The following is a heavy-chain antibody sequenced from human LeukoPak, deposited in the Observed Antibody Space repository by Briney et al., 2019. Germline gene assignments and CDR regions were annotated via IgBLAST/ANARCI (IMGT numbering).Heavy chain of an antibody. CDR2: ISSNGGST. V-gene: IGHV3-64*01. D-gene: IGHD2-15*01. Sequence: GGSLRLSCAASGFTFSSYAMHWVRQAPGKGLEYVSAISSNGGSTYYANSVKGRFTISRDNSKNTLYLQMDSLRTEDTAIYYCARGIGLSAYFDYWGQGTLVTVSS. CDR1: GFTFSSYA. J-gene: IGHJ4*02. CDR3: ARGIGLSAYFDY.